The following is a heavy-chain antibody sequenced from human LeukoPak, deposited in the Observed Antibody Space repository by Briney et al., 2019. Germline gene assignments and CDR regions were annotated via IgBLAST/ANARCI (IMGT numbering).Heavy chain of an antibody. CDR3: ARDPLYYDSSGYLFDY. CDR1: GYTFTGHY. D-gene: IGHD3-22*01. J-gene: IGHJ4*02. CDR2: INPNSGGT. V-gene: IGHV1-2*06. Sequence: ASVKVSXKAYGYTFTGHYMHWVRQAPGQGLEWMGRINPNSGGTNYAQKFQGRVTMARDTSISTAYMELSRLRSDDTAVYYCARDPLYYDSSGYLFDYWGQGTLVTVSS.